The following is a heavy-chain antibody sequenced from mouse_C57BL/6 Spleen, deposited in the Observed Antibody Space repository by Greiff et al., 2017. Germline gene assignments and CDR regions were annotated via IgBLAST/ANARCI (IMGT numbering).Heavy chain of an antibody. CDR1: GFSLTSYG. CDR3: ARHARGSGSSYFDY. J-gene: IGHJ2*01. CDR2: IWSDGST. V-gene: IGHV2-6-1*01. Sequence: VMLVESGPGLVAPSQSLSITCTVSGFSLTSYGVHWVRQPPGKGLEWLVVIWSDGSTTYNSALKSRLSISKDNSKSQVFLKMNSLQTDDTAMYYCARHARGSGSSYFDYWGQGTTLTVSS. D-gene: IGHD1-1*01.